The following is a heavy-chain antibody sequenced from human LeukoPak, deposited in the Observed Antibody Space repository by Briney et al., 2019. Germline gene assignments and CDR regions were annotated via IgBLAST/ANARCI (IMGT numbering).Heavy chain of an antibody. CDR1: GGSISSSSYY. D-gene: IGHD3-16*01. Sequence: SETLSLTCTVSGGSISSSSYYWGWIRQPPGKGLEWIGSIYYSGSTYYNPSLKSRVTISVDTSKNQFSLKLSSVTAADTAVYYCARDDIRGSFPYWGQGTLVTVSS. V-gene: IGHV4-39*07. J-gene: IGHJ4*02. CDR2: IYYSGST. CDR3: ARDDIRGSFPY.